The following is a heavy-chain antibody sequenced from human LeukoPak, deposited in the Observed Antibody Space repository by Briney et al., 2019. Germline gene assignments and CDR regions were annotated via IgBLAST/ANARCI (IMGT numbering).Heavy chain of an antibody. CDR1: GFTFSSYA. D-gene: IGHD3-3*01. J-gene: IGHJ4*02. V-gene: IGHV3-23*01. CDR2: ISGSGGST. CDR3: AKANVDLRFLEWLGAYYFDY. Sequence: GGSLRLSYAASGFTFSSYAMSWVRQAPGKGLEWVSAISGSGGSTYYADSVKGRFTISRDNSKNTLYLQMNSLRAEDTAVYYCAKANVDLRFLEWLGAYYFDYWGQGTLVTVSS.